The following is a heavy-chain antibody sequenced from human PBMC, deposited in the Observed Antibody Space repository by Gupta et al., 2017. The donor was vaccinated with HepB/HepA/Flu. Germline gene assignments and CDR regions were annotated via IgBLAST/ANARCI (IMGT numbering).Heavy chain of an antibody. J-gene: IGHJ4*02. Sequence: EVQLVESGGGLVQPGGSLRLSCAASGLTFSENSMNWVRQAPGKGLEWVSFITSTSHTIYYANSVKGRFTISRDNAKNSLYLQMNSLRDEDTAVYYCATTPLTGGSSDYWGQGTLVTVSS. CDR2: ITSTSHTI. CDR1: GLTFSENS. D-gene: IGHD2-8*02. V-gene: IGHV3-48*02. CDR3: ATTPLTGGSSDY.